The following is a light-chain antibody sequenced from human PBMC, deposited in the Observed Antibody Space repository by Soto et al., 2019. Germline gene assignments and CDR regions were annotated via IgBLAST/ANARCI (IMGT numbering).Light chain of an antibody. CDR1: QSVSSSY. Sequence: EIVLTQSPGTLSLSPGERATLSCRASQSVSSSYLAWYQQKPGQPPSLLFYGASRRATGIPDRFSSSGSGTDFTLTISRLEPEDFAVYYCQQYGSSPYTFGQGTKLEIK. CDR3: QQYGSSPYT. V-gene: IGKV3-20*01. J-gene: IGKJ2*01. CDR2: GAS.